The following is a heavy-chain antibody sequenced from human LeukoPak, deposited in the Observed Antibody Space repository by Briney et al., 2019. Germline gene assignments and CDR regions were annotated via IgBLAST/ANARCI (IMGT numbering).Heavy chain of an antibody. CDR2: ISYDGSNK. V-gene: IGHV3-30*18. CDR1: GFTFSRYG. CDR3: AKSGGGYSSGWFY. D-gene: IGHD6-19*01. Sequence: GGSLRLSCAASGFTFSRYGMHWVRQAPGKGLEWVAVISYDGSNKYYADSVKGRFTISRDNSKNTLYLQMNSLRAEDTAVYYCAKSGGGYSSGWFYWGQGTLVTVSS. J-gene: IGHJ4*02.